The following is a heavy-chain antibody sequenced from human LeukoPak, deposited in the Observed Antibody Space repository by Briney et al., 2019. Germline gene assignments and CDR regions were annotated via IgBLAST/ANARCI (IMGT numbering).Heavy chain of an antibody. CDR1: GYTFSGYY. Sequence: GASVKVSCKASGYTFSGYYMHWVRQAPGQGLEWMGWINPNSGGTNYAQKFQGRVTMTRDTSISTAYMELSRLSSDDTAVYYCARDSCSSTSCLSFDDYWGQGTLVTVCS. V-gene: IGHV1-2*02. J-gene: IGHJ4*02. CDR2: INPNSGGT. CDR3: ARDSCSSTSCLSFDDY. D-gene: IGHD2-2*01.